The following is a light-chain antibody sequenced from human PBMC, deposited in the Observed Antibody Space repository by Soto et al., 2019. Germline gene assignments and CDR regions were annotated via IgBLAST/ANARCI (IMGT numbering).Light chain of an antibody. CDR3: CSYAGSPRYV. CDR1: SSDVGGYNY. Sequence: QSVLTQPRSVSGSTGQSVTISCTGTSSDVGGYNYVSWYQQHPGKAPKVMSYDVSERPSGVPDRFSGSKSGNTASLTISGLQAEDEADYYCCSYAGSPRYVLGTGTKLTFL. CDR2: DVS. V-gene: IGLV2-11*01. J-gene: IGLJ1*01.